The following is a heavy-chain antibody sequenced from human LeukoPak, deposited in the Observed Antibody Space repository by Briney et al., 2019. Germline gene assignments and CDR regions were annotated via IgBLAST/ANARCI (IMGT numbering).Heavy chain of an antibody. CDR2: ISYDGSNK. CDR1: GFTFSSYG. J-gene: IGHJ4*02. CDR3: AKEYCSNSVCHSLDY. V-gene: IGHV3-30*18. Sequence: GGSLRLSCAASGFTFSSYGMHWVRQAPGKGLEWMAVISYDGSNKYYADSVKGRFTFSRDNSKNTLYLQMNSLRAEDTAVYYCAKEYCSNSVCHSLDYWGQGTLVTVSS. D-gene: IGHD2-8*01.